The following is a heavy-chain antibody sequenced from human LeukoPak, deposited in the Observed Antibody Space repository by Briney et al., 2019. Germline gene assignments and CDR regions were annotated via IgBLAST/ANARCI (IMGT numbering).Heavy chain of an antibody. CDR3: ARHVVFGSSLLYYFDY. D-gene: IGHD6-13*01. J-gene: IGHJ4*02. Sequence: GESLKISCKGSGYSFTSYWIGWVRQMPGKGLEWMGIIYPGDSDTRYSPSFQGQVTISADKSISTAYLQWSSLKASDTAMYYCARHVVFGSSLLYYFDYWGQGTLVTVSS. CDR1: GYSFTSYW. CDR2: IYPGDSDT. V-gene: IGHV5-51*01.